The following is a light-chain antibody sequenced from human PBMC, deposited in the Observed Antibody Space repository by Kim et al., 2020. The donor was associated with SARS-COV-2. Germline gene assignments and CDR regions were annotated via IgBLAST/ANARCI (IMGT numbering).Light chain of an antibody. Sequence: ASGGDRVTITCRASQSISSYLNWYQQKPGKAPKLLIYAASSLQSGVPSRFSGSGSGTDFTLTISSLQPEDFATYYCQQSYSPKYTFGQGTKLEI. CDR1: QSISSY. J-gene: IGKJ2*01. CDR3: QQSYSPKYT. V-gene: IGKV1-39*01. CDR2: AAS.